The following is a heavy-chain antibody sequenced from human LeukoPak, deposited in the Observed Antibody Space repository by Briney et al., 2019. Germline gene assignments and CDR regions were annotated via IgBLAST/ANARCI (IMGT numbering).Heavy chain of an antibody. CDR3: AREDRSCYYH. CDR2: IKQDGGET. J-gene: IGHJ4*02. V-gene: IGHV3-7*03. D-gene: IGHD2-15*01. Sequence: GGSLRLSCVASEFTFSNCWMAWLRQAPGKGLEWVASIKQDGGETFYVDSVRGRFSISRDNAKNSLYLQMNSLRPDDTAVYYCAREDRSCYYHWGQGTLVTVSS. CDR1: EFTFSNCW.